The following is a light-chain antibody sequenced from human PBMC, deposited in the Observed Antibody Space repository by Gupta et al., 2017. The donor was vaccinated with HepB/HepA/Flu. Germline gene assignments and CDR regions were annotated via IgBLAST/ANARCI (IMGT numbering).Light chain of an antibody. J-gene: IGKJ1*01. Sequence: DIQMTQSPSSLSASTGDRVTITCRASQSITTYLSWYQQKPGKAPKLLIYAASNLQRGVPSRFSGSGDGTDFTLTIASRQSEDLATYYCQQRYSNPSSWTFGQGTKVEIK. V-gene: IGKV1-39*01. CDR3: QQRYSNPSSWT. CDR1: QSITTY. CDR2: AAS.